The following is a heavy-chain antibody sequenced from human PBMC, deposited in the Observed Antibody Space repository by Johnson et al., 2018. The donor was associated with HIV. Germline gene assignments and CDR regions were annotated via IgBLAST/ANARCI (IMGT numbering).Heavy chain of an antibody. J-gene: IGHJ3*02. CDR2: ISSTVSTI. Sequence: VQLVESGGGLVQPGRSLRLSCAASGFTFDDYAMHWVRQAPGKGLEWVSDISSTVSTINYADSVRGRFTISRDNAKNSLYLQMNSLRADDTAVYYCARVSYGSGTQGAFDIWGQGTMVTVSS. D-gene: IGHD3-10*01. CDR1: GFTFDDYA. CDR3: ARVSYGSGTQGAFDI. V-gene: IGHV3-48*03.